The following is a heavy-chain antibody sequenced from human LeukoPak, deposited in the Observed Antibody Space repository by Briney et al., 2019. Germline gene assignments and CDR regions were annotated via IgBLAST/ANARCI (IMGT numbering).Heavy chain of an antibody. Sequence: SETLSLTCAVYGGSFSGYYWSWIRQPPGKGLEWIGEMNHSGSTNYNPSLKSRVTISVETSKNQFSLKLSSVTAADTAVYYCASVRHDYVDYWGQGTLVTVSS. V-gene: IGHV4-34*01. CDR3: ASVRHDYVDY. J-gene: IGHJ4*02. CDR1: GGSFSGYY. D-gene: IGHD1-1*01. CDR2: MNHSGST.